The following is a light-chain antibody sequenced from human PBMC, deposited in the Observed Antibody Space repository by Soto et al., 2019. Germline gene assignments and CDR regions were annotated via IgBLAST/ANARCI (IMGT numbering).Light chain of an antibody. CDR3: QQYDTSPKT. CDR2: DAS. V-gene: IGKV1-5*01. Sequence: DIQMTQSPSTLSASVGDRVTITCRASQSISSWLAWYQQKPGTAPKILIYDASTLESGVPSRFSGSGSGTEFSLTISRLQPEDFATYYCQQYDTSPKTFGQGTKVDI. J-gene: IGKJ1*01. CDR1: QSISSW.